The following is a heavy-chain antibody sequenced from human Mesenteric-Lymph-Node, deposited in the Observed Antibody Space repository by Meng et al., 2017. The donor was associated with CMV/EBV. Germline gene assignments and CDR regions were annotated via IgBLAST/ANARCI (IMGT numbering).Heavy chain of an antibody. D-gene: IGHD1-26*01. V-gene: IGHV4-31*02. CDR1: GGSLRSGGSY. CDR2: IYYTGST. CDR3: ARRPVGPTPTNFDY. J-gene: IGHJ4*02. Sequence: SGGSLRSGGSYWSWIRQHPGKGLEWIGYIYYTGSTYCNPSLKSRVTVSVDTSKNQFSLRLSSVTAADTAVYYCARRPVGPTPTNFDYWGQGTLVTVSS.